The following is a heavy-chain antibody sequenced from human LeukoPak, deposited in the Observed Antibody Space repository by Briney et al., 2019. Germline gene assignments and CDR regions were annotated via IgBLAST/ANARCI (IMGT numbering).Heavy chain of an antibody. D-gene: IGHD6-19*01. CDR3: ARDRRSGWFPY. CDR1: GFTFSSYT. CDR2: ISSSGSYI. J-gene: IGHJ4*02. Sequence: GGSLRLSCSVSGFTFSSYTMNWVRQAPGKGLEWVSSISSSGSYIYYADSVKGRFTISRDNAKNSLYLQMNSLRAEDTAVYYCARDRRSGWFPYWGQGTLVTVSS. V-gene: IGHV3-21*01.